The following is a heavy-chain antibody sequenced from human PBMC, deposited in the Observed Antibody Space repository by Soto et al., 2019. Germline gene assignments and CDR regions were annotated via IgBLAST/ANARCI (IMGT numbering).Heavy chain of an antibody. J-gene: IGHJ5*02. CDR2: INPNNGVT. D-gene: IGHD6-19*01. V-gene: IGHV1-2*02. Sequence: QVKLVQSGAEVKKPGASVKVSCKAFGYTFTDYYINWVRQAPGQGLEWMGWINPNNGVTNSAQKFQGRVTMTRDTSISTAYMDLSRLRSDDTALYYCARGALTVANGFDPWGQGTQVTVSS. CDR1: GYTFTDYY. CDR3: ARGALTVANGFDP.